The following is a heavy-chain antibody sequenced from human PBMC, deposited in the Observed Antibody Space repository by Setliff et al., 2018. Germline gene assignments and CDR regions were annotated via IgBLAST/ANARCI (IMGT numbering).Heavy chain of an antibody. V-gene: IGHV4-39*07. CDR1: GSSISSSSYY. Sequence: SETLSLTCTVSGSSISSSSYYWVWIRQPPGKGLEWIGNIFYSGSTYYNPSLKSRVTISIDTSKNQFSLKLSSVTAADTAVYFCASTTYGYSYDYWGQVTLVTVSS. CDR2: IFYSGST. D-gene: IGHD5-18*01. J-gene: IGHJ4*02. CDR3: ASTTYGYSYDY.